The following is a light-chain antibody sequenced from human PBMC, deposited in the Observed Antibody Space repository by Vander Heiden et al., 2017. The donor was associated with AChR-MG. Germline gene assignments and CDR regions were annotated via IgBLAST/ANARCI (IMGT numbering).Light chain of an antibody. J-gene: IGLJ2*01. CDR1: SSNIGAGYD. CDR3: QSYDSSLSGVV. CDR2: GNS. Sequence: SVLTPPPPVSGAPGPGVTISCTGSSSNIGAGYDVHWYQQLPGTAPKLLIYGNSNRPSGVPDRFSGSKSGTSASLAITGLQAEDEADYYCQSYDSSLSGVVFGGGTKLTVL. V-gene: IGLV1-40*01.